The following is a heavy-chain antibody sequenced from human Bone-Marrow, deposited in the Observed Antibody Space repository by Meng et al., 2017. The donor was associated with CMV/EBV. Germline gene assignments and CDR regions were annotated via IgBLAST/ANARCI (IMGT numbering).Heavy chain of an antibody. CDR1: GFSVSSYY. CDR2: IYSGGDT. Sequence: GGSLRLSCAASGFSVSSYYMSWVRQAPGKELEWVSIIYSGGDTYYADSVKGRFTISRGNSKNTLYLQMNSLRVEDTAVYYCARDRGAYLFDYWGQGTTVTVSS. D-gene: IGHD1-26*01. V-gene: IGHV3-53*01. CDR3: ARDRGAYLFDY. J-gene: IGHJ4*02.